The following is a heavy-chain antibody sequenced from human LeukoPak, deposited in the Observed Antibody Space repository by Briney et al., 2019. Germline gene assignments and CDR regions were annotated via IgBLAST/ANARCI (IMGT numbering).Heavy chain of an antibody. Sequence: ASVKVSCKSSGYTFTGYYMHWVRQAPGQGLEWMGRINPNSGGTNYAQKFQGRVTMTKDTSISTAYMELSRLRSDDTAVYYCARDQAYYYDSSDPTGDYWGQGTLVTVS. D-gene: IGHD3-22*01. CDR3: ARDQAYYYDSSDPTGDY. CDR1: GYTFTGYY. J-gene: IGHJ4*02. V-gene: IGHV1-2*06. CDR2: INPNSGGT.